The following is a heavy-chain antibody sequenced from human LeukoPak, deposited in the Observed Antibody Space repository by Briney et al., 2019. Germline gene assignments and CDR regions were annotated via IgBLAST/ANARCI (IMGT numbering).Heavy chain of an antibody. D-gene: IGHD3-22*01. V-gene: IGHV3-30*03. CDR3: GRGGGRSGCDY. Sequence: PGRSLRLSCAASGFTFSSYGMRWVRQAPGKGLEWVSVISYDGSNKYYADSVKGRFTISRDNSKNKLYLQMTSLRAEDTSVYYCGRGGGRSGCDYWGQGTLVTVSS. CDR2: ISYDGSNK. J-gene: IGHJ4*02. CDR1: GFTFSSYG.